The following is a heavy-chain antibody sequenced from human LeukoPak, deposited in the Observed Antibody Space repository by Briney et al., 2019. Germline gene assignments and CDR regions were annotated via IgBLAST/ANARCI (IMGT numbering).Heavy chain of an antibody. Sequence: TLSLTCTVSGGSISTSNYYWGWIRQPPGKALEWLALIYWDDDKRYSPSLKSRLTITKDTSKNQVVLTMTNMDPVDTATYYCAHSPIVGYYFDYWGQGTLVTVSS. J-gene: IGHJ4*02. D-gene: IGHD3-22*01. CDR3: AHSPIVGYYFDY. V-gene: IGHV2-5*02. CDR2: IYWDDDK. CDR1: GGSISTSNYY.